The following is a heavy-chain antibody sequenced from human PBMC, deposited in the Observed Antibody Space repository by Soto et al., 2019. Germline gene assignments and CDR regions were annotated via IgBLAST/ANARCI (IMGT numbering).Heavy chain of an antibody. D-gene: IGHD2-8*01. CDR2: IVVGSGNT. V-gene: IGHV1-58*01. Sequence: GASVKVSCKASGFTFTSSAVQWVRQARGQRLEWIGWIVVGSGNTNYAQKFQERVTITRDMSTSTAYMELSSLRSEDTAVYYCAAGLGYCNNGVSYRGGYYYGMDLWGQGTTVTVSS. J-gene: IGHJ6*02. CDR1: GFTFTSSA. CDR3: AAGLGYCNNGVSYRGGYYYGMDL.